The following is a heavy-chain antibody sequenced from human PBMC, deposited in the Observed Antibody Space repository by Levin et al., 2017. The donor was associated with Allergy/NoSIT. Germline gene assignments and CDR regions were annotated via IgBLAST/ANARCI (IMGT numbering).Heavy chain of an antibody. J-gene: IGHJ4*02. CDR3: TRGQWLAEIDY. CDR1: GFTFSSYG. CDR2: IWFDGSNK. Sequence: GGSLRLSCAASGFTFSSYGMNWVRQAPGKGLEWVAFIWFDGSNKYYADSVKGRFTISRDNSKNTLYLQMNSLRAEDTAVYYCTRGQWLAEIDYWGQGTLVTVSS. V-gene: IGHV3-33*01. D-gene: IGHD6-19*01.